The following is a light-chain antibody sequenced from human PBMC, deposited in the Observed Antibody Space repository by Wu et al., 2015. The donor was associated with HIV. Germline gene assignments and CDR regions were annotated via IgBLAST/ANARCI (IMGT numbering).Light chain of an antibody. V-gene: IGKV3-11*01. CDR2: GAS. Sequence: SLSPGARATLSCRASQRVSTFVAWYQHRPGQAPRLVIYGASNRATGIPARFSGSGSETDFTLTISSLEPEDFAVYYCQQRSNWPYTFGQGTKVEIK. CDR1: QRVSTF. CDR3: QQRSNWPYT. J-gene: IGKJ2*01.